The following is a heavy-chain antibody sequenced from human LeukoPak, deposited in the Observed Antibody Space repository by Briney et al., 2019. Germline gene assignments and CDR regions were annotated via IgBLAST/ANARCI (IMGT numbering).Heavy chain of an antibody. CDR1: GGTVSSYA. CDR3: ARDRLDSSSWSYFDY. J-gene: IGHJ4*02. D-gene: IGHD6-13*01. CDR2: IIPIFGTA. Sequence: SVKVSCKASGGTVSSYAISWVRQAPGQGLEWMGGIIPIFGTANYAQKFQGRVTITADESTSTAYMELSSLRSEDTAVYYCARDRLDSSSWSYFDYWGQGTLVTVSS. V-gene: IGHV1-69*01.